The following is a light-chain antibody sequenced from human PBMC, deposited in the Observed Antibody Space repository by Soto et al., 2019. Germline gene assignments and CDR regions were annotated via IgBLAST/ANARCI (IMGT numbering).Light chain of an antibody. CDR2: SNN. CDR3: AAWDDSLSGYV. CDR1: TSNIGYNT. V-gene: IGLV1-44*01. J-gene: IGLJ1*01. Sequence: QSALTQPPSASGTPGQRVTISCSGSTSNIGYNTVTWYQQLPGTAPKLLIYSNNQRPSGVPARFSGSKSGTSASLAISGLQSEDEADYYCAAWDDSLSGYVFGTGTKLTVL.